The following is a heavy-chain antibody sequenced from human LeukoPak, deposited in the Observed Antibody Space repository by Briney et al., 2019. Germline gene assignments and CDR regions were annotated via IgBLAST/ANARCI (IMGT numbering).Heavy chain of an antibody. D-gene: IGHD6-19*01. V-gene: IGHV3-30*03. CDR3: ARGVGETLSGWTLDY. J-gene: IGHJ4*01. CDR2: ISYDGSNK. Sequence: GGSLRLSCAASGFTFSSYGMHWVRQAPGKGLEWVAVISYDGSNKYYADSVKGRFTISRDNGKNSLYLQMNSLRVEDTAVYYCARGVGETLSGWTLDYWGHGTLVAVSS. CDR1: GFTFSSYG.